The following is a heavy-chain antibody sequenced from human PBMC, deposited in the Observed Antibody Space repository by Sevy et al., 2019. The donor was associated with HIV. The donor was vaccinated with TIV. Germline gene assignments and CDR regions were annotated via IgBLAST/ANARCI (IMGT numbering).Heavy chain of an antibody. Sequence: GGSLRLSCAASGFTFSSYAMHWVRQAPGKGLEYVSAISSNGGSTYHAESVKGRFTISRDNSKNTLYLQMGNLRAEDTAVYYCARGGYDSSGYYYDTMVDYWGQGTLVTVSS. CDR2: ISSNGGST. CDR3: ARGGYDSSGYYYDTMVDY. V-gene: IGHV3-64*02. CDR1: GFTFSSYA. J-gene: IGHJ4*02. D-gene: IGHD3-22*01.